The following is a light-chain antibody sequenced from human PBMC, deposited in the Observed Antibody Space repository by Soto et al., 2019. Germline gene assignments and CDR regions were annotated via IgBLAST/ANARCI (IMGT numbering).Light chain of an antibody. CDR3: QEYNGGRT. J-gene: IGKJ1*01. V-gene: IGKV1-27*01. CDR1: QGISNY. CDR2: AAS. Sequence: DIQMTQSPSSLSASVGDRVTITCRASQGISNYLAWYQQKPGKVHKVLIYAASPLQSGLPSRFSGSGSGTDFTLTISGLQREDVATYYCQEYNGGRTFGQGKKVEIK.